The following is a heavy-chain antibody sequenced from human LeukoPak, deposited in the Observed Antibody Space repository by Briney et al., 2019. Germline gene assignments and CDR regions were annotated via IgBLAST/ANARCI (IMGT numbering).Heavy chain of an antibody. V-gene: IGHV3-53*01. CDR3: ARALGDAFDI. J-gene: IGHJ3*02. Sequence: PGGSLRLSCAASGFTVSSNYKSWVRQAPGKGLEWVSVIYSGDSTFYADSVKGRFTISRDNSKNTLYLQMNSLRAEDTAVYYCARALGDAFDIWGQGTMVTVSS. D-gene: IGHD3-16*01. CDR1: GFTVSSNY. CDR2: IYSGDST.